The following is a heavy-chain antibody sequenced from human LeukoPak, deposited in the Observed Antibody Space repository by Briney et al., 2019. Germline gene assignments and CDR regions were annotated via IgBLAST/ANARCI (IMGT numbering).Heavy chain of an antibody. CDR1: GGSISSYY. J-gene: IGHJ2*01. CDR2: IYTSGST. V-gene: IGHV4-4*07. D-gene: IGHD2-21*02. Sequence: PSETLSLTCTVSGGSISSYYWSWIRQPAGKGLEWIGRIYTSGSTNYNPSLKSRVTMSADTSKNQFSLKLSSVTAADTAVYYCARDLEYCGGDCPTYWYFDLWGRGTLVTVSS. CDR3: ARDLEYCGGDCPTYWYFDL.